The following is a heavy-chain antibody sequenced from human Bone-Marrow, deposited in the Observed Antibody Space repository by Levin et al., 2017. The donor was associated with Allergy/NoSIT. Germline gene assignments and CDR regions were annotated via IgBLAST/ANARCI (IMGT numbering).Heavy chain of an antibody. Sequence: PGGSLRLSCAASGFTFSTYTMNWVRQAPGKGLEWVSSISGSSTYIYYGDSVKGRFSISRDDAKNTLFLQMDSLRAEDTAVYYCAKEGWNDDGGELESWGQGTLVIVSS. V-gene: IGHV3-21*06. D-gene: IGHD1-1*01. J-gene: IGHJ5*01. CDR2: ISGSSTYI. CDR3: AKEGWNDDGGELES. CDR1: GFTFSTYT.